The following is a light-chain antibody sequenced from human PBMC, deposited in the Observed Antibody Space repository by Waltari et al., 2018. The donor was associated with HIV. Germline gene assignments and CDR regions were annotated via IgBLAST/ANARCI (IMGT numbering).Light chain of an antibody. CDR3: SSYVGSSTSWL. J-gene: IGLJ3*02. CDR2: DVT. CDR1: SDDAGYYNY. V-gene: IGLV2-14*03. Sequence: QSALTQPASVSGSPGQSIVISCTGPSDDAGYYNYVSWYQPHPGKVPTLVIYDVTSRPSGVSDRFSGSKSGNTASLTISGLRADDEADYYCSSYVGSSTSWLFGGGTKLTV.